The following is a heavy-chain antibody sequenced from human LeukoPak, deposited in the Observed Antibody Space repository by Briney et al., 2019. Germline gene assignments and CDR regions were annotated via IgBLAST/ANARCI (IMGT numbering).Heavy chain of an antibody. J-gene: IGHJ4*02. CDR2: INPNSGDT. CDR3: AIASDWYYFDH. CDR1: GYRFTGYY. Sequence: ASVKVSCKAFGYRFTGYYLHWVPHAPGQGLVWMGWINPNSGDTNSAQKFQGRVTMTRDTSISTAYMELSRLKSDDTAVYYCAIASDWYYFDHWGQGTLVTVSS. D-gene: IGHD6-19*01. V-gene: IGHV1-2*02.